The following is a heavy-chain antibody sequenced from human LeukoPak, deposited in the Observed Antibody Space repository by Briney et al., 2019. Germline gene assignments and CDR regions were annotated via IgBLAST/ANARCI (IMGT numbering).Heavy chain of an antibody. J-gene: IGHJ4*02. CDR2: IYHSGST. Sequence: SETLSLTCTVSGDYITRGYYWGWIRQPPGKGLEWIGTIYHSGSTYYNPSLMSRVTISVDTSKNQFSLKLSSVTATDTAVYYCARHYDNLTGFFDYWGQGTLVTVSS. D-gene: IGHD3-9*01. CDR3: ARHYDNLTGFFDY. V-gene: IGHV4-38-2*02. CDR1: GDYITRGYY.